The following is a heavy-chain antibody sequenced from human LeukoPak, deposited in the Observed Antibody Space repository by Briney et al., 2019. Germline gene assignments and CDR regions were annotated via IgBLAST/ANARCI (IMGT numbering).Heavy chain of an antibody. D-gene: IGHD3-22*01. CDR3: ARTSMILVVPYFDY. Sequence: GGSLRLSCAASGFTFRSYWMSWVRQAPGKGLEWVANIKQDGSEKYYVDSVKGRFTITRDNAKNSLYLQMNSLRAEDTAVYYCARTSMILVVPYFDYWGQGTLVTVSS. J-gene: IGHJ4*02. CDR1: GFTFRSYW. V-gene: IGHV3-7*03. CDR2: IKQDGSEK.